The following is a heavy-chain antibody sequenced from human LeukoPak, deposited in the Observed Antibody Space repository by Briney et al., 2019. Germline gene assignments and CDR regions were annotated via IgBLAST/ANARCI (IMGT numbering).Heavy chain of an antibody. D-gene: IGHD3-16*01. V-gene: IGHV4-61*02. CDR3: ASSFRGTPPEV. CDR2: IYTSGST. J-gene: IGHJ6*04. Sequence: SETLSLTCTVSGGSISSGSYYWSWIRQPAGKGLEWIGRIYTSGSTNYNPSLKSRVTISVDTSKNQFSLKLSSVTAADTAVYYCASSFRGTPPEVWGKGTTVTVSS. CDR1: GGSISSGSYY.